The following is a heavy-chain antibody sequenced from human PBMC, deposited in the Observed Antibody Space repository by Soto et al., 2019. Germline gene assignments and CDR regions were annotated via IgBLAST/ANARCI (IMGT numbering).Heavy chain of an antibody. Sequence: PLVPLSLTYTVEGGYFRGHDCSWIRQTPGKGLEGIGGINHSGSTNYNPSLKSRVTISVDTSKNQFSLKLSSVTAADTAVYYCARDRSGILCGQGTLVSV. V-gene: IGHV4-34*01. J-gene: IGHJ4*02. CDR1: GGYFRGHD. D-gene: IGHD3-3*01. CDR2: INHSGST. CDR3: ARDRSGIL.